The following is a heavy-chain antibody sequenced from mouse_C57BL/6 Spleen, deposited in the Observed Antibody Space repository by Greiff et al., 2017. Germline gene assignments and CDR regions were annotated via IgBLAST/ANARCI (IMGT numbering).Heavy chain of an antibody. CDR3: ARYGSRPDY. D-gene: IGHD1-1*01. J-gene: IGHJ2*01. CDR1: GYTFTSYW. Sequence: QVHVKQPGAELVKPGASVKMSCKASGYTFTSYWITWVKQRPGQGLEWIGDIYPGSGSTNYNEKFKSKATLTVDTSSSTAYMQLSSLTSEDSAVYYCARYGSRPDYWGQGTTLTVSS. CDR2: IYPGSGST. V-gene: IGHV1-55*01.